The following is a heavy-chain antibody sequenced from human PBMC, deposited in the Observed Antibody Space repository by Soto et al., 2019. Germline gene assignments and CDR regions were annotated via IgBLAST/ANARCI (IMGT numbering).Heavy chain of an antibody. D-gene: IGHD3-9*01. CDR1: GGSISSSSYY. Sequence: SETLSLTCTVSGGSISSSSYYWGWIRQPPGKGLEWIGSIYYSGSTYYNPSLKSRVTISVDTSKNQFSLKLSSVTAADTAVYYCASQYYDILTIGGWFDPWGQGTLVTVSS. CDR3: ASQYYDILTIGGWFDP. V-gene: IGHV4-39*01. CDR2: IYYSGST. J-gene: IGHJ5*02.